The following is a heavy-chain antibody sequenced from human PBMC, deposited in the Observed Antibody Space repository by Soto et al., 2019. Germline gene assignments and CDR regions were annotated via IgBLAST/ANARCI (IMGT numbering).Heavy chain of an antibody. J-gene: IGHJ4*02. CDR1: GGSISSSSYY. CDR3: ARHRGLYCGGDCYLPPDY. D-gene: IGHD2-21*02. CDR2: IYYSGST. V-gene: IGHV4-39*01. Sequence: SETLSLTCTVSGGSISSSSYYWGWIRQPPGKGQEWIGSIYYSGSTYYNPSLKSRVTISVDTSKNQFSLKLSSVSAADTAVYYFARHRGLYCGGDCYLPPDYWGQGTLVTVSS.